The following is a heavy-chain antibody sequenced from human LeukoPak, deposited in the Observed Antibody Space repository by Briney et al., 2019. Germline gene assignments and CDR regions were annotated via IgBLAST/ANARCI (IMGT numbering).Heavy chain of an antibody. CDR2: IWYDGNNK. V-gene: IGHV3-33*01. CDR3: ATSDDLRSGMDN. CDR1: GFTFSSYG. D-gene: IGHD3-3*01. Sequence: SGGSLRLSCAASGFTFSSYGMHWVRQAPGKGLEWVAVIWYDGNNKYYADSVKGRFTISRDNSKNTLYLQMNSLRGEDTAVYYCATSDDLRSGMDNWGQGTLVTVSS. J-gene: IGHJ4*02.